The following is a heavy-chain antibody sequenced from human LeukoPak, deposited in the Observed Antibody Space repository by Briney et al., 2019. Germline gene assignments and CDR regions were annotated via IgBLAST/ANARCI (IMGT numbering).Heavy chain of an antibody. J-gene: IGHJ6*03. V-gene: IGHV1-69*13. CDR1: GGTFSSYA. CDR3: ASRLRSNYYYYYMDV. Sequence: SVKVSCKASGGTFSSYAISWVRQAPGQGLEWMGGIIPIFGTANYAQKFQGRVTITADESTSTAYMELSSLRSEDTAVYYCASRLRSNYYYYYMDVWGKGTTVTISS. CDR2: IIPIFGTA. D-gene: IGHD4-17*01.